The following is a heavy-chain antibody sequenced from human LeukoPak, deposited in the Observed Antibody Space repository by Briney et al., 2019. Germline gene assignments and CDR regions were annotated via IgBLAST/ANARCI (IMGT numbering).Heavy chain of an antibody. D-gene: IGHD5-24*01. CDR3: ARESATYVRFDP. CDR2: IIPIFGTA. CDR1: GGTFSSYA. V-gene: IGHV1-69*13. Sequence: GASVKVSCKASGGTFSSYAISWVRQAPGQGLEWMGGIIPIFGTANYAQKFQGRVTITADEFTSTAYMELSSLRSEDTAVYYCARESATYVRFDPWGQGTLVTVSS. J-gene: IGHJ5*02.